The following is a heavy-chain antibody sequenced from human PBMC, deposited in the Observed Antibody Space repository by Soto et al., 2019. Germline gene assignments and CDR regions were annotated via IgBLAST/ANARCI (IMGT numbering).Heavy chain of an antibody. CDR2: LDQDGSER. D-gene: IGHD3-16*01. Sequence: EVQLVESGGGLVQPGGSLRLSCAASGFTFSTYWMTWVRRPPGKGLEWAANLDQDGSERYYVDSVRGRFTISRDNAKNSLYLQMSSLRAEDTAVYYCVCGGNFFVYWGQGTLVTVSP. V-gene: IGHV3-7*01. CDR1: GFTFSTYW. J-gene: IGHJ4*02. CDR3: VCGGNFFVY.